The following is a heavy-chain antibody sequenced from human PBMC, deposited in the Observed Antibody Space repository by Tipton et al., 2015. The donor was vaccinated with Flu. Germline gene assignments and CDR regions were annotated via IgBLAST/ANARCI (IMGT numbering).Heavy chain of an antibody. CDR3: TRRDYSNYVSDPKNWFDS. V-gene: IGHV1-46*01. D-gene: IGHD4-11*01. CDR1: GYTFTSYY. Sequence: QVQLVQSGAEVKKPGASVKLSCKASGYTFTSYYLHWVRQAPGQGLEWMGIIRPIGATTNYAQKFRGRLTMTRDTSTSTVYMELSSLKSEDTAVYYCTRRDYSNYVSDPKNWFDSWGQGTLVTVSS. J-gene: IGHJ5*01. CDR2: IRPIGATT.